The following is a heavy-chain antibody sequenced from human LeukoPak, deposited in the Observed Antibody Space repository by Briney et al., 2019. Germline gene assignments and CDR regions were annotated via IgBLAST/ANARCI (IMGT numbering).Heavy chain of an antibody. D-gene: IGHD2-2*01. V-gene: IGHV3-30*02. Sequence: GXXLRLSCAASGFIFSNYGMHWVRQAPGKGLEWVAFIRYDESNKFYADSVKGRFTISRDNSKNILFLQMNSLRAEDTAVYYCARSGKVVPTARNWYFDFWGRGTLVTVSS. CDR2: IRYDESNK. J-gene: IGHJ2*01. CDR3: ARSGKVVPTARNWYFDF. CDR1: GFIFSNYG.